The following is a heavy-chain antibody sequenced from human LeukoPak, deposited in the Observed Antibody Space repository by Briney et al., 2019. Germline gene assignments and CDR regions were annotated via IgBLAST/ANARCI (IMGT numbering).Heavy chain of an antibody. J-gene: IGHJ4*02. D-gene: IGHD3-10*01. CDR3: ARGRYGSGTYYNAYFDY. V-gene: IGHV4-4*07. Sequence: SETLSLTCTVSGGSISDYYWSWIRVPAGKGLEWIGRIYTSGTTNYNPSLKSRVSMSVDTSKNQFSLKLSSVTAADTAVYYCARGRYGSGTYYNAYFDYWGQGTLVTVS. CDR1: GGSISDYY. CDR2: IYTSGTT.